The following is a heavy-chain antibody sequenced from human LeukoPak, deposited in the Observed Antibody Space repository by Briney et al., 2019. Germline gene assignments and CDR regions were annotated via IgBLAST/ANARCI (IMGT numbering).Heavy chain of an antibody. Sequence: ASVKVSCKASGYTFTSYGINWVRQATGQGLEWMGWMNPNSGNTGYAQKFQGRVTMTRNTSISTAYMELSSLRSEDTAVYYCARSGPPSITIFGVVFTRYYYYGMDVWGQGTTVTVSS. V-gene: IGHV1-8*01. D-gene: IGHD3-3*01. CDR3: ARSGPPSITIFGVVFTRYYYYGMDV. J-gene: IGHJ6*02. CDR2: MNPNSGNT. CDR1: GYTFTSYG.